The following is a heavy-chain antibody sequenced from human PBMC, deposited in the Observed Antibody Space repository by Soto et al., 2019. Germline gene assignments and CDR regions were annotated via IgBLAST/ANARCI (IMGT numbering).Heavy chain of an antibody. CDR3: ARLVRLDY. CDR2: VSYDRSSK. D-gene: IGHD1-26*01. J-gene: IGHJ4*02. CDR1: GFSFSTTG. Sequence: GGSLRLSCVASGFSFSTTGMHWVRQAPGKGLEWVAVVSYDRSSKFYADSVKGRFTISRDNAKNSLYLQMNSLRAEDTAVYYCARLVRLDYWGQGTLVTVSS. V-gene: IGHV3-30*03.